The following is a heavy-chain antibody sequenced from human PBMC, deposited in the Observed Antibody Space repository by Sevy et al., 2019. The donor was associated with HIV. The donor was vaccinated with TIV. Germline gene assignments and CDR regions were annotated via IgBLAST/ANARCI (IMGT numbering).Heavy chain of an antibody. CDR1: GYSFTSYW. Sequence: GESLKISCKGSGYSFTSYWIGWVRQMPGKGLEWMGIIYPGDSDTRYSPSFQGQVTISADKSISTAYLLWSSLKASDTAMYYCARHYYGSGSYYKYYYYYMDVWGKGTTVTVSS. V-gene: IGHV5-51*01. CDR3: ARHYYGSGSYYKYYYYYMDV. J-gene: IGHJ6*03. CDR2: IYPGDSDT. D-gene: IGHD3-10*01.